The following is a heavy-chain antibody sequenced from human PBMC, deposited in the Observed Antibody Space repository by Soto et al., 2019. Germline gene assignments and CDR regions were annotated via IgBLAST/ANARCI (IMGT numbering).Heavy chain of an antibody. CDR2: IYHSGST. J-gene: IGHJ5*02. D-gene: IGHD6-13*01. Sequence: SENLSPTWGGSGGSLSRGGYFLGWVRQPPGKGLEWIGHIYHSGSTYYNPSLKSRVTISVDRSKNQFSLKLSSVTAADTAVYYCARAGYSSSWYWFDPWGQGTLVTVSS. CDR3: ARAGYSSSWYWFDP. CDR1: GGSLSRGGYF. V-gene: IGHV4-30-2*01.